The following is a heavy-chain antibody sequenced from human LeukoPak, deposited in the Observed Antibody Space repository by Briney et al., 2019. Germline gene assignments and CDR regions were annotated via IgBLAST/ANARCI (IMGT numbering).Heavy chain of an antibody. Sequence: GGSLRLSCAASGFTVSSNYMSWVRQAPGKGLEWVSVIYSGGSTYYADSVKGRFTISRDNSKNTLYLQMNSLRAEDTAVYYCARGRRYGSGSYYPWFDPWGQGTLVIVSS. V-gene: IGHV3-66*02. CDR2: IYSGGST. J-gene: IGHJ5*02. D-gene: IGHD3-10*01. CDR3: ARGRRYGSGSYYPWFDP. CDR1: GFTVSSNY.